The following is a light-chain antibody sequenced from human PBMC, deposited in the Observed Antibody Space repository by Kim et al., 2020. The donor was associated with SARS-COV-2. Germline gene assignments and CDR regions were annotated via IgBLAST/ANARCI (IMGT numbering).Light chain of an antibody. CDR2: EVT. Sequence: QSALTQPASVSGSPGQTITISCTGSSSDVGSSYVVSWYQQHPGKAPKLMIYEVTKRPSGVSNRFSGSKSGNTASLTISGLQAEDEADYYCCSHAGIRHWVFGGGTQLTVL. V-gene: IGLV2-23*02. J-gene: IGLJ3*02. CDR3: CSHAGIRHWV. CDR1: SSDVGSSYV.